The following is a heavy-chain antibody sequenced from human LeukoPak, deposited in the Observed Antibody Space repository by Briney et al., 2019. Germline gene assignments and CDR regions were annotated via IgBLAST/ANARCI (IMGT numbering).Heavy chain of an antibody. J-gene: IGHJ1*01. CDR3: ARLSHYANGGYFQH. Sequence: SSETLSLTCIVSGGSVTSGSYYWGWIRHPPGKGLEWIGSMYYSGTTYYNPSLNSRVTMSVDTSKNQFSLKLSSVTAADTAVYYCARLSHYANGGYFQHWGQGTLVTVSS. CDR1: GGSVTSGSYY. D-gene: IGHD2-2*01. V-gene: IGHV4-39*01. CDR2: MYYSGTT.